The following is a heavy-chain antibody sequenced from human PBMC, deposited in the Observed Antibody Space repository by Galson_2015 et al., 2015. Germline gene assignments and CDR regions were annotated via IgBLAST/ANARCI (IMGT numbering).Heavy chain of an antibody. V-gene: IGHV3-30*01. CDR1: GFTFSSYA. Sequence: SLRLSCAASGFTFSSYAMHWVRQAPGKGLEWVAGISSVGSNKYYANSVKGRFTISRDKSKNTMYLQMNSLRAEDTAVYYCARDFGYCSSASCPNAVYMNVWGKGTTVTVSS. CDR2: ISSVGSNK. D-gene: IGHD2-2*01. J-gene: IGHJ6*03. CDR3: ARDFGYCSSASCPNAVYMNV.